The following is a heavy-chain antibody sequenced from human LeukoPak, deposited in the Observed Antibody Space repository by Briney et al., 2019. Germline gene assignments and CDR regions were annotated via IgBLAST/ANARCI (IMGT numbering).Heavy chain of an antibody. D-gene: IGHD4-23*01. J-gene: IGHJ4*02. CDR2: IKQDGSEK. V-gene: IGHV3-7*01. Sequence: PGGSRRLSCAASGFTFSSYWMSWVRQAPGKGLEWVANIKQDGSEKYYVDSVKGRFTISRDNAKNSLYLQMNSLRAEDTAVYYCASADYGVNYFDYWGQGTLVTVSS. CDR1: GFTFSSYW. CDR3: ASADYGVNYFDY.